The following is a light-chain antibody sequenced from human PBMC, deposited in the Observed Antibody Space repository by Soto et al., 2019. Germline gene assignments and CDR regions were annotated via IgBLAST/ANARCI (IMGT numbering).Light chain of an antibody. CDR3: GSDAGSDNYG. Sequence: QSALTQPPSASGSPGQSVTISCAGTSSVVGAYNYVSWYQQHPGKAPKLIIYEVTKRPSGVPDRFSGSKSGNTASLSVSGLQADDEADYFCGSDAGSDNYGFGTGTKVTVL. V-gene: IGLV2-8*01. J-gene: IGLJ1*01. CDR1: SSVVGAYNY. CDR2: EVT.